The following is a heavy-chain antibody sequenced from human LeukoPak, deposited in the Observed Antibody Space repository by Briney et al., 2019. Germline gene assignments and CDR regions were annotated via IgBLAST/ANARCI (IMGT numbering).Heavy chain of an antibody. D-gene: IGHD1-26*01. J-gene: IGHJ4*02. CDR1: GYTFTELS. CDR3: ATVVGATSTFDY. Sequence: ASVKVSCKVSGYTFTELSMHWVRQAPGKGLEWMGGFDPEDGETIYAQKFQGRVTMTEDTSTDTAYMELSSLRSEDTAVYYCATVVGATSTFDYWGQGTLVTVSS. CDR2: FDPEDGET. V-gene: IGHV1-24*01.